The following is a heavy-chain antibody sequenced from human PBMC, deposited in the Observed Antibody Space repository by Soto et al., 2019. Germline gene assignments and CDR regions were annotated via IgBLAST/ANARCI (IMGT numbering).Heavy chain of an antibody. J-gene: IGHJ3*02. CDR1: GFTVSSNY. CDR2: IYSGGST. D-gene: IGHD3-10*01. V-gene: IGHV3-53*01. Sequence: EVQLVESGGGLIQPGGSLRLSCAASGFTVSSNYMSWVRQAPGKGLEWVSVIYSGGSTYYADSVKGRFTISRDNSKNTLYLQMNSLRAEDTAVYYCARELDIKGDGDAFDIWGQGTMVTVSS. CDR3: ARELDIKGDGDAFDI.